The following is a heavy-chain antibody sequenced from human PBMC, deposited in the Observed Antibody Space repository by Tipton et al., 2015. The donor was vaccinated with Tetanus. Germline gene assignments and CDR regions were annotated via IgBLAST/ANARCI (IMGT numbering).Heavy chain of an antibody. Sequence: TLSLTCTVSGGSIRSGYYCWSWVRQLPGKGLEWIGYIYDTGNTYYNPSLKSRVTISVDTSKNQFSLKLSSVTAADPAVYYCARRSLSARFDDWGQGHLVTVYS. D-gene: IGHD6-6*01. CDR3: ARRSLSARFDD. CDR1: GGSIRSGYYC. J-gene: IGHJ4*02. CDR2: IYDTGNT. V-gene: IGHV4-31*03.